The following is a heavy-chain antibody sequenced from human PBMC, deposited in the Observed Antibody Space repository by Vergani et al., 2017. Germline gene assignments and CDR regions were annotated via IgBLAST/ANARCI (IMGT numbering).Heavy chain of an antibody. CDR2: IYHSVGA. J-gene: IGHJ4*02. D-gene: IGHD3-9*01. V-gene: IGHV4-39*01. CDR3: ARTESFIFRYFHWAL. CDR1: GGSITSSSYY. Sequence: QLHLQESGPGLVKPSETLSLTCTVSGGSITSSSYYWGWIRQPPGKGLEWIGNIYHSVGAYYNPSLKGRVTISVDTSKNQFSLEVTSVTAADTAIYFCARTESFIFRYFHWALWGQGTLVTVSS.